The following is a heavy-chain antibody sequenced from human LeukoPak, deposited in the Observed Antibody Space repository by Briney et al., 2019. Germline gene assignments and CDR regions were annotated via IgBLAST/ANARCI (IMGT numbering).Heavy chain of an antibody. D-gene: IGHD5-18*01. CDR3: ARAFALGGAMVTSYWFDP. V-gene: IGHV1-2*02. CDR1: GYTFTGYY. J-gene: IGHJ5*02. Sequence: ASVKVSCKASGYTFTGYYMHWVRQAPGQGLEWMGWINPNSGGTGYAQKFQGRVAMTRDTSISTAYMELSRLRSDDTAVYYCARAFALGGAMVTSYWFDPWGQGTLVTVSS. CDR2: INPNSGGT.